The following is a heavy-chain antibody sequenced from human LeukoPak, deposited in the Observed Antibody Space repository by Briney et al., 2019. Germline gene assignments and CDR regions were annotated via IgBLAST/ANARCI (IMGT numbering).Heavy chain of an antibody. CDR2: IYYSGST. Sequence: SETLSLTCTVSGGSISSYYWSWIRQPPGKGLEWIGYIYYSGSTNYNPSLKSRVTISVDTSKNQFSLKLGSVTAADTAVYYCARGTTLYSSGWYAYYFDYWGQGTLVTVSS. CDR1: GGSISSYY. D-gene: IGHD6-19*01. V-gene: IGHV4-59*01. CDR3: ARGTTLYSSGWYAYYFDY. J-gene: IGHJ4*02.